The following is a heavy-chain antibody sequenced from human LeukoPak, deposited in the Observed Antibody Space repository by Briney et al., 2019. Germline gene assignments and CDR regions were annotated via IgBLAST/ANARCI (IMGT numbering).Heavy chain of an antibody. D-gene: IGHD3-3*01. CDR1: GGSISSYY. Sequence: PSETLSLTCTVSGGSISSYYWSWIRQPPGKGLEWIGYIYYSGSTNYNPSLKSRVTISVDTSKNQFSLKLSSVTAADTAVYYCARVSDFWSGYSPRYYYYYMDVWGKGTTVTVSS. CDR2: IYYSGST. CDR3: ARVSDFWSGYSPRYYYYYMDV. V-gene: IGHV4-59*01. J-gene: IGHJ6*03.